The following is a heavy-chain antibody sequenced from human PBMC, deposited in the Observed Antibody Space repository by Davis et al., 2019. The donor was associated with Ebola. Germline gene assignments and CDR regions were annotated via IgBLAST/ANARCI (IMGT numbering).Heavy chain of an antibody. CDR1: GFVFRNYV. Sequence: GGSLRLSCAASGFVFRNYVMSWVRQAPGKGLEWVAVISYDGSNKYYADSVKGRFTISRDNSKNTLYLQMNSLRAEDTAVYYCARVSCSSTSCRDAFDIWGQGTMVTVSS. V-gene: IGHV3-30-3*01. CDR3: ARVSCSSTSCRDAFDI. D-gene: IGHD2-2*01. J-gene: IGHJ3*02. CDR2: ISYDGSNK.